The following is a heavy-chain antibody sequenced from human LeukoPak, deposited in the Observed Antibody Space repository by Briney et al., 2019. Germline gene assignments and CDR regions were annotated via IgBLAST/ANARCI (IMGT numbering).Heavy chain of an antibody. J-gene: IGHJ4*02. CDR3: ARDRNYGGNVGDLDY. Sequence: ASVKVSCKASGYTFTGYYMHWVRQAPGQGLEWMGWINPNSGGTNYAQKFQGRVTMTRDTSISTAYMELSRLRSDDTAVYYCARDRNYGGNVGDLDYWGQGTLVTVSS. CDR2: INPNSGGT. V-gene: IGHV1-2*02. D-gene: IGHD4-23*01. CDR1: GYTFTGYY.